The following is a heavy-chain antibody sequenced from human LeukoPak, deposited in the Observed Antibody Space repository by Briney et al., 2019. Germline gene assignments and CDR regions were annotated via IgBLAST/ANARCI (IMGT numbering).Heavy chain of an antibody. CDR2: INPNSGDT. CDR1: GYTFTGYY. CDR3: TRVLRASVWDNSGHPDY. J-gene: IGHJ4*02. D-gene: IGHD3-22*01. Sequence: ASVKVSCKASGYTFTGYYLHWVRQAPGQGLEWMGWINPNSGDTRCAQGFQGRVTMTRDTSITTAYMELSGLRSDDTAVYYCTRVLRASVWDNSGHPDYWGQGALVTVSS. V-gene: IGHV1-2*02.